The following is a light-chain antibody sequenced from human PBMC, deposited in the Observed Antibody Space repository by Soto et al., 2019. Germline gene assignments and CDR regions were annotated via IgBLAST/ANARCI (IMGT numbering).Light chain of an antibody. V-gene: IGKV3-20*01. Sequence: DIEMTQSPSSLSSSVGDIFTITCGSGQSFSSSYLACYQQKPGQAPRLLIYGASSRATGIPDRFSGSGSGTDFTLTISRLEPEDFAMYYCHQYGISPPVTFGQGTRLEIK. CDR3: HQYGISPPVT. CDR2: GAS. CDR1: QSFSSSY. J-gene: IGKJ5*01.